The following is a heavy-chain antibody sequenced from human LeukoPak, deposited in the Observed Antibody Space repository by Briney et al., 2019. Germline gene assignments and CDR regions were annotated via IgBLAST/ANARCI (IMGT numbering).Heavy chain of an antibody. Sequence: EASVKVSCKASGGTFSSYAISWVRQAPGQGLEWMGGIIPIFGTANYAQKFQGRVTMTRDTSTSTVYMELSSLRSEDTAVYYCARDGCSTSCRLFDYWGQGTLVTVSS. V-gene: IGHV1-69*05. CDR3: ARDGCSTSCRLFDY. D-gene: IGHD2-2*01. CDR2: IIPIFGTA. CDR1: GGTFSSYA. J-gene: IGHJ4*02.